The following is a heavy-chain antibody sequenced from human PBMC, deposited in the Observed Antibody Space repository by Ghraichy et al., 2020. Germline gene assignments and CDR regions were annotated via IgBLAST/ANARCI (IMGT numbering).Heavy chain of an antibody. D-gene: IGHD1-1*01. Sequence: SETLSLTCTVSGDSLTNYYWSWVRQPAGKGLEWLGRVFTSGSTSLNPSLESRLTMSLDTSKNHFSLSLTSVTAADTAVYYCINCGPPVESWGQGILFTVSS. CDR1: GDSLTNYY. CDR3: INCGPPVES. CDR2: VFTSGST. J-gene: IGHJ4*02. V-gene: IGHV4-4*07.